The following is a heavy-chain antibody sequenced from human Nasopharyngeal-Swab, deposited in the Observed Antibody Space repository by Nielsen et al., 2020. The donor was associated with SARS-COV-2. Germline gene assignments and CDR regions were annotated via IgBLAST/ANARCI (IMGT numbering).Heavy chain of an antibody. J-gene: IGHJ4*02. CDR3: ARKRGEQWLSQFDY. CDR2: SSAYNSNT. CDR1: GYTFINYV. D-gene: IGHD6-19*01. V-gene: IGHV1-18*01. Sequence: ASVTVSCKASGYTFINYVITWVRQAPGQGLEWMGWSSAYNSNTNYAQKFQGRVTMTTDTSTNTAYMELRSLRSDDTAVYYCARKRGEQWLSQFDYWGQGTLVTVSS.